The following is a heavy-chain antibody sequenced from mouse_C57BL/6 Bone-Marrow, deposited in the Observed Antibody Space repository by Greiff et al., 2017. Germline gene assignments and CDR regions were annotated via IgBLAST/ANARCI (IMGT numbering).Heavy chain of an antibody. D-gene: IGHD1-1*01. Sequence: EVKLMESGGGLVQPGGSLSLSCAASGFTFTDYYMSWVRQPPGKALEWLGFIRNKANGYTTAYSASVKGRFTISRDNSQSILYLQMNALRAEDSATYYCARYDYYGSSYFDYWGQGTTLTVSS. CDR1: GFTFTDYY. J-gene: IGHJ2*01. CDR3: ARYDYYGSSYFDY. CDR2: IRNKANGYTT. V-gene: IGHV7-3*01.